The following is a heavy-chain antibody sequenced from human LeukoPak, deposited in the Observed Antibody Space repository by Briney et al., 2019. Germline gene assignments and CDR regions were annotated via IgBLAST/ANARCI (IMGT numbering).Heavy chain of an antibody. D-gene: IGHD6-19*01. CDR3: ARGQQWLGYWYFDL. CDR1: GFTFSDYY. CDR2: ISSSGSTI. V-gene: IGHV3-11*01. Sequence: TGGSLRLSCAASGFTFSDYYMSWIRQAPGKGLEWVSYISSSGSTIYYADSVKGRFTISRDNAKNSLYLQMNSLRAEDTAVYYCARGQQWLGYWYFDLWGRGTLVTVSS. J-gene: IGHJ2*01.